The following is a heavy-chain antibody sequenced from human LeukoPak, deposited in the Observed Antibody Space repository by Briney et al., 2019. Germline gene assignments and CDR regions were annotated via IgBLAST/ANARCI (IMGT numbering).Heavy chain of an antibody. V-gene: IGHV3-74*01. CDR3: ARDPRRVIAAAGTGYFDY. CDR2: INTDGSTT. CDR1: GFTFSSYW. Sequence: GSLRLSCAASGFTFSSYWMHWVRQAPGKGLVWVSRINTDGSTTSYADSVKGRFTISRDNSKNTLYLQMNSLRPEDTAVYYCARDPRRVIAAAGTGYFDYWGQGTLVTVSS. D-gene: IGHD6-13*01. J-gene: IGHJ4*02.